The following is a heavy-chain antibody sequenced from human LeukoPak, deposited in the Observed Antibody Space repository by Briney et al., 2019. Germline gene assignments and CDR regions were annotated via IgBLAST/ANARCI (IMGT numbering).Heavy chain of an antibody. CDR1: GFTFSSYS. Sequence: GALRLSCAASGFTFSSYSMNWVRQAPGKGLEWVSSISSSSSSYIYYADSVKGRFTISRDNAKNSLYLQMNSLRAEDTAVYYCARDDIVALFDYWGQGTLVTVSS. V-gene: IGHV3-21*01. D-gene: IGHD5-12*01. CDR2: ISSSSSSYI. CDR3: ARDDIVALFDY. J-gene: IGHJ4*02.